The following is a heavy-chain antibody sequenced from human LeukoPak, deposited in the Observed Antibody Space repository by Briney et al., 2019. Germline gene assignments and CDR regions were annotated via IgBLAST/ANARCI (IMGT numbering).Heavy chain of an antibody. CDR2: ISNSGTTK. CDR3: ARGLYCGSTTCFTPFGVNY. CDR1: GFTFSSYS. Sequence: GGSLRLSCAASGFTFSSYSMNWVRQAPGKGLEWLSYISNSGTTKYYADSVKGRFTISRDNSKNSLYLQMDSLRVEDTAVYYCARGLYCGSTTCFTPFGVNYWGQGTLVTVSS. D-gene: IGHD2-2*01. V-gene: IGHV3-48*04. J-gene: IGHJ4*02.